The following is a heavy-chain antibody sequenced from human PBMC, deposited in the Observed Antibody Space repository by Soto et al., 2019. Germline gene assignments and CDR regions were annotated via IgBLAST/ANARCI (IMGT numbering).Heavy chain of an antibody. V-gene: IGHV3-33*01. Sequence: PGGSLRLSCAASGFPFSSYGMHLVRQAPGKGLEWVAVIWYDGSNKYYADSVKGRFTISRDNSKNTLYLQMNSLRAEDTAVYYCARDPPSLHYYDSSAYLFDYWGQGTRVTVSS. J-gene: IGHJ4*02. CDR1: GFPFSSYG. D-gene: IGHD3-22*01. CDR2: IWYDGSNK. CDR3: ARDPPSLHYYDSSAYLFDY.